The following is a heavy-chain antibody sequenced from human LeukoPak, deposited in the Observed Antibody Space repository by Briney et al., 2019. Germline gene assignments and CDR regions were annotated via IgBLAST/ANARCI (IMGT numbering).Heavy chain of an antibody. CDR2: IIPIFGTA. CDR3: ARSGVRSYAFDY. V-gene: IGHV1-69*01. D-gene: IGHD1-26*01. Sequence: RQAPGQXXXWLGLIIPIFGTANYAQKFQCRVTITADESTSTAYMELSSLRSEDTAVYYCARSGVRSYAFDYWGQGTLVTVSS. J-gene: IGHJ4*02.